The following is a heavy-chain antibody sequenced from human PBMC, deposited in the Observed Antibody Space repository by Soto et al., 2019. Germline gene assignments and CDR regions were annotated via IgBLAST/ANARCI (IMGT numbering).Heavy chain of an antibody. J-gene: IGHJ3*02. CDR3: ARVEYSSNYDVIDM. CDR2: ISPDGNQR. CDR1: GFRLSAYW. Sequence: EVQLVESGGGSVQPGESLRLSCEASGFRLSAYWVDWVRQAPGKGLEGVGNISPDGNQRYYVDSMKGRFTISRDNAKTSVYLQMDSLGVEDTAVYYCARVEYSSNYDVIDMWGRGTGVTVSA. V-gene: IGHV3-7*01. D-gene: IGHD4-4*01.